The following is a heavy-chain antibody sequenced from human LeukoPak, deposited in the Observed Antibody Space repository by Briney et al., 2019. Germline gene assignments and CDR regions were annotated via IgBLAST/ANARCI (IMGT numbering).Heavy chain of an antibody. CDR3: AKYPTPGRYSSSWLFDY. CDR2: ISGSGCST. V-gene: IGHV3-23*01. J-gene: IGHJ4*02. Sequence: GGSLSLFCAASGFIFSSYAVSGVRQARGKGLECVSAISGSGCSTYYADSVKGRFTISRDNSKNTLYLQMNSLRAEDTAVYYCAKYPTPGRYSSSWLFDYWGQGTLVTVSS. CDR1: GFIFSSYA. D-gene: IGHD6-13*01.